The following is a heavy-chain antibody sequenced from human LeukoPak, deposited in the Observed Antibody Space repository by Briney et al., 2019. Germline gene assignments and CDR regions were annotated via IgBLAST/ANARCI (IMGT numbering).Heavy chain of an antibody. D-gene: IGHD6-19*01. V-gene: IGHV3-53*01. CDR2: IYSGGST. CDR3: ARPIVTVAATRWFDP. Sequence: GGSLRLSCAASGFTVSSNYMSWVRQAPGKGLEWVSVIYSGGSTYYADSVKGRFTISRDNSKNTLYLQMNSLRAEDTAVYYCARPIVTVAATRWFDPWGQGTVVTVSS. J-gene: IGHJ5*02. CDR1: GFTVSSNY.